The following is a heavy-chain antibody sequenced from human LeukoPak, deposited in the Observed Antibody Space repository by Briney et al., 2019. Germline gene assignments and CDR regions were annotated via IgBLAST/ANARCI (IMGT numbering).Heavy chain of an antibody. V-gene: IGHV4-59*01. D-gene: IGHD5-18*01. CDR3: ARYSAMVTPSYYYYMDV. Sequence: PSETLSLTCTVSGGSISSYYWSWIRQPPGKGLEWIGYIYYSGSTNYNPSLKSRVTISVDTSKNQFSLKLSSVTAADTAVYYCARYSAMVTPSYYYYMDVWGKGTTVTVSS. J-gene: IGHJ6*03. CDR2: IYYSGST. CDR1: GGSISSYY.